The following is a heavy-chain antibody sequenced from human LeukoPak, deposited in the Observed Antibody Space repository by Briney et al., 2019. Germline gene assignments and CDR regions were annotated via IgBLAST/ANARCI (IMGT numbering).Heavy chain of an antibody. V-gene: IGHV4-34*01. CDR1: GGSFSGYY. D-gene: IGHD3-10*01. CDR2: INHSGST. CDR3: ASLNGSGSYYNVGYYYYGMDV. Sequence: SETLSLTCAVYGGSFSGYYWSWIRQPPGKGLEWIGEINHSGSTNYNPSLKSRVTISVDTSKNQFSLKLSSVTAAGTAVYYCASLNGSGSYYNVGYYYYGMDVWGQGTTVTVSS. J-gene: IGHJ6*02.